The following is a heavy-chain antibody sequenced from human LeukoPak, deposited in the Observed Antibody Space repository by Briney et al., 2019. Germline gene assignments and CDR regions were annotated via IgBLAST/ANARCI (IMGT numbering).Heavy chain of an antibody. CDR2: ISGSGGST. V-gene: IGHV3-23*01. CDR3: GKPGYCRSTSCLSLWHYYYGMDV. D-gene: IGHD2-2*01. J-gene: IGHJ6*02. CDR1: GFTFSSYA. Sequence: GGSLRLSCAASGFTFSSYAMSWVRQAPGKGLEWVSAISGSGGSTYYADSVKGRCTISRDNSKNTVYLQMDSLRAEDTAVYYCGKPGYCRSTSCLSLWHYYYGMDVWGQGTTVTVSS.